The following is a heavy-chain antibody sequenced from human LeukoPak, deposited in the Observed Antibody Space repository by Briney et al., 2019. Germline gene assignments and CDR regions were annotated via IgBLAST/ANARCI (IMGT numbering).Heavy chain of an antibody. CDR1: GFTFDDYA. CDR2: ISWNSGNV. V-gene: IGHV3-9*01. J-gene: IGHJ4*02. Sequence: GGSLRLSCAASGFTFDDYAMHWVRQVPGKGLEWVSGISWNSGNVEYADSVKGRFTISRDNAKNSLYLQMSSLRDEDTAVYYCARDRGGNYFDYWGQGTLVTVSS. CDR3: ARDRGGNYFDY. D-gene: IGHD3-16*01.